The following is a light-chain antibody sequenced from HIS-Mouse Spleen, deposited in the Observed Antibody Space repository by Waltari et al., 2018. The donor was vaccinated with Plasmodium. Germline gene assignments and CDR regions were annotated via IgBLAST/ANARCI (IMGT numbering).Light chain of an antibody. CDR3: QKYNSAPWT. CDR1: QGSSTY. Sequence: DIQMTQSPSSLSASVGDRVTITCRASQGSSTYLAWYQQKPGKVPKLLIYAASTLQSGVPSRFSGSGSGTDFTLTISSLQPEDVATYYCQKYNSAPWTFGQGTKVEIK. J-gene: IGKJ1*01. CDR2: AAS. V-gene: IGKV1-27*01.